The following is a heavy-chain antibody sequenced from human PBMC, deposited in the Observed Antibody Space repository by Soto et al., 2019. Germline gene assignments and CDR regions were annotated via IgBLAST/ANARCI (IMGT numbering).Heavy chain of an antibody. V-gene: IGHV1-3*01. D-gene: IGHD1-1*01. CDR1: GYTFSTYG. CDR2: LNGGTGQA. CDR3: ARGKGMEENYFYYGLDI. J-gene: IGHJ6*02. Sequence: ASVKVSCKASGYTFSTYGMHWVRQAPGQSLEWMGWLNGGTGQARYSQRFQDRVIITRDTSASTGYMELSSLRSEDTAVYYCARGKGMEENYFYYGLDIWGQGTTVTVSS.